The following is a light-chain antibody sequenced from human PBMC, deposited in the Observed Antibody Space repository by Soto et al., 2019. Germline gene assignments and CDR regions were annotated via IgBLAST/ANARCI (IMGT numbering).Light chain of an antibody. CDR1: QRVRSSF. J-gene: IGKJ1*01. CDR2: GSS. CDR3: QQDDSSPRT. Sequence: ESVLTQSPGTLSLSPGERATLSCRASQRVRSSFLAWYQLKPGQAPRLLIYGSSSRDTGIPDRFSGSGFGTEFTLTISGLEPEDFAVYYCQQDDSSPRTFGQGTKVEIK. V-gene: IGKV3-20*01.